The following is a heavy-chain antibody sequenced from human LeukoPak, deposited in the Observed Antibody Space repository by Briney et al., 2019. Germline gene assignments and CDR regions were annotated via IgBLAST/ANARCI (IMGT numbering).Heavy chain of an antibody. V-gene: IGHV3-48*04. CDR2: ISSSDII. J-gene: IGHJ4*02. CDR1: GFSLSTHS. Sequence: GGSLRLSCEGSGFSLSTHSMTWARQTPGKGLEWVSYISSSDIIYYADSVKGRFTISRDNAKNSLYLRMNSLRAEDTAVYYCARLGGYNEVDFWGQGTLVTVSS. CDR3: ARLGGYNEVDF. D-gene: IGHD3-22*01.